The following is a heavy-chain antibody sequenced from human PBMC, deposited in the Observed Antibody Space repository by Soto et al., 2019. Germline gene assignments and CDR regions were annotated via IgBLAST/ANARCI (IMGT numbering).Heavy chain of an antibody. CDR3: ARQGDEPDEDWFDY. Sequence: SETRSLTCTVSGGSISSSSYYWGWIRQPPGKGLEWIGSIYYSGSTYYNPSLKSRVTISVDTSKNQFSLKLSSVTAADTAVYYCARQGDEPDEDWFDYWGQGTLVTVSS. V-gene: IGHV4-39*01. D-gene: IGHD3-16*01. CDR1: GGSISSSSYY. CDR2: IYYSGST. J-gene: IGHJ4*02.